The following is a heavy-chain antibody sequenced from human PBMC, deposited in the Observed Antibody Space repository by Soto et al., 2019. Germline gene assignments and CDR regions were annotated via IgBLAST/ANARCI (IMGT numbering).Heavy chain of an antibody. Sequence: GGSLRLSCAASGFTFSSYGMHWVRQAPGKGLEWVAVISYDGSNKYYADSVKGRFTISRDNSKNTLYLQMNSLRAEDTAVYYCAKMQRQWLVRGGDYFDYWGQGTLVTVSS. CDR2: ISYDGSNK. CDR1: GFTFSSYG. J-gene: IGHJ4*02. V-gene: IGHV3-30*18. CDR3: AKMQRQWLVRGGDYFDY. D-gene: IGHD6-19*01.